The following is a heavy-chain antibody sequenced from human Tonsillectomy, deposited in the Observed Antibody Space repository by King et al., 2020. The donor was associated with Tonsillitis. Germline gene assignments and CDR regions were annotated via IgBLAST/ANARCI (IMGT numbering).Heavy chain of an antibody. D-gene: IGHD3-22*01. CDR2: IYYSGST. CDR1: GGSFSGSSYY. V-gene: IGHV4-39*07. Sequence: QLQLQESGPGLVKPSETLSLTCTVSGGSFSGSSYYWGWIRQPPGKGLEWIGSIYYSGSTYYNPSLKSRVTISVDTSKNQFSLKLRSVTAADTAVYYCARLIVVVTHFDYWRQGTLVTLSS. CDR3: ARLIVVVTHFDY. J-gene: IGHJ4*02.